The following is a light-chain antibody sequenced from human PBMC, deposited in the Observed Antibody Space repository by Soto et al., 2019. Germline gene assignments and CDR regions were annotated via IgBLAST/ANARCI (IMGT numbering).Light chain of an antibody. Sequence: QSALTQPASVSGSPGQSITISCTGTRSDVGGYKYVSWYQHHPGKAPKVMIYDVSNRPSGVSNRFSGSKSANTSSLTISGLQADDEADYYCSSYTSSSTYVFGTGTKVTVL. CDR3: SSYTSSSTYV. J-gene: IGLJ1*01. CDR1: RSDVGGYKY. CDR2: DVS. V-gene: IGLV2-14*03.